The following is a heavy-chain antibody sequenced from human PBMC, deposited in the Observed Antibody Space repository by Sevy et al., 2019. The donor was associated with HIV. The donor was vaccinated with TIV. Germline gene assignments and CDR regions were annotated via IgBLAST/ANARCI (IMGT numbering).Heavy chain of an antibody. Sequence: VGSLRLSCAASGFNIRTHWMLWVRQAPGKGLEWVANINGDGSTKYYLDSVKGRFTISRDNAENSVFLQMNSLRVEDTAVYYCVRALLKADSLWGQGTLVTVSS. CDR2: INGDGSTK. D-gene: IGHD1-26*01. CDR1: GFNIRTHW. CDR3: VRALLKADSL. V-gene: IGHV3-7*01. J-gene: IGHJ4*02.